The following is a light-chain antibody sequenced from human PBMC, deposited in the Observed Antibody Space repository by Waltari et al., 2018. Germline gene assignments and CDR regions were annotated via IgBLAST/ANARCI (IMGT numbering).Light chain of an antibody. J-gene: IGLJ2*01. CDR2: EST. CDR3: CSFAGSSPHVV. V-gene: IGLV2-23*01. CDR1: SSDVGTYNL. Sequence: QSALTQPASVSGSPGQSIPISCTGTSSDVGTYNLVPWYPHHPGKAPKLMSYESTKRPSVVSNRFSGSKSGNTASLTISGLQAEDEADYYCCSFAGSSPHVVLGGGTKLTVL.